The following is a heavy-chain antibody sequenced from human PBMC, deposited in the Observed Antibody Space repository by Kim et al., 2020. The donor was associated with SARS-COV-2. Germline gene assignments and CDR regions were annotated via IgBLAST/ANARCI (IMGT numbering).Heavy chain of an antibody. CDR2: IYPGDSDT. D-gene: IGHD5-18*01. J-gene: IGHJ6*02. Sequence: GESLKISRKGSGYSFTSYWIGWVRQMPGKGLEWMGIIYPGDSDTRYSPSFQGQVTISADKSISTAYLQWSSLKASDTAMYYCARVDTAMVTGTTYYYYGMDVWGQGTTVTVSS. CDR1: GYSFTSYW. CDR3: ARVDTAMVTGTTYYYYGMDV. V-gene: IGHV5-51*01.